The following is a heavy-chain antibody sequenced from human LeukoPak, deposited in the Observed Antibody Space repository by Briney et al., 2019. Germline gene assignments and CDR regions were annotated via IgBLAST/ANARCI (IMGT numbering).Heavy chain of an antibody. D-gene: IGHD3-10*01. Sequence: GGSLRLSCAASGFTFSSYAMHWVRQAPGKGLQWVAVISHDGSNKYYADSVKGRFTISRDNAKNSLYLQMNSLRAEDTAVYYCARGGFRYAFDYWGQGTLVTVSS. J-gene: IGHJ4*02. CDR2: ISHDGSNK. CDR1: GFTFSSYA. CDR3: ARGGFRYAFDY. V-gene: IGHV3-30-3*01.